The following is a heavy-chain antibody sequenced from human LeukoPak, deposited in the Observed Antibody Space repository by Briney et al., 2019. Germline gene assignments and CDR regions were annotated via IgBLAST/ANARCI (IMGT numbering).Heavy chain of an antibody. Sequence: PSETLSLTCTVSGGSISSYYWSWIRQPVGKGLEWIGRIYTSGSTNYNPSLKSRVTMSVDTSKNQFSLKLSSVTAADTAVYYCARDLRWGRYYYYYMDVWGKGTTVTVSS. V-gene: IGHV4-4*07. CDR3: ARDLRWGRYYYYYMDV. D-gene: IGHD4-23*01. CDR2: IYTSGST. CDR1: GGSISSYY. J-gene: IGHJ6*03.